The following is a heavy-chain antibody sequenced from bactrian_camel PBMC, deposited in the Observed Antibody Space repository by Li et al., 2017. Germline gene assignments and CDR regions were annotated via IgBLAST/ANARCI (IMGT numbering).Heavy chain of an antibody. Sequence: DVQLVESGGGSVQAGESLRLSCVSSRYSYRSNCLAWFRQSPEKAREGVAILWTGDGSAYYSNSVKGRFTISKEGAHTLSLQMNNLEPEDTAMYYCAARDGGGWFCPELVPANFEHWGQGTQVT. D-gene: IGHD6*01. CDR1: RYSYRSNC. V-gene: IGHV3S31*01. J-gene: IGHJ4*01. CDR3: AARDGGGWFCPELVPANFEH. CDR2: LWTGDGSA.